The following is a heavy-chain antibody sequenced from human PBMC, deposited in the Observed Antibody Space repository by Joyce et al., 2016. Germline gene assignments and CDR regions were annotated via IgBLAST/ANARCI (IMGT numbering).Heavy chain of an antibody. CDR2: ISYEATIN. V-gene: IGHV3-30-3*01. CDR1: GFTVGRHA. Sequence: QVQLVESGGGVVQPGGSLRLSCIGSGFTVGRHAIHWVRQAPGRGLEWVATISYEATINDFADFAKGSFTSSRENSRNTLYLQLTGLGPEDTAVYYCARDIRFSYTGGMDVWGQGTAVTVSS. J-gene: IGHJ6*02. CDR3: ARDIRFSYTGGMDV. D-gene: IGHD1-1*01.